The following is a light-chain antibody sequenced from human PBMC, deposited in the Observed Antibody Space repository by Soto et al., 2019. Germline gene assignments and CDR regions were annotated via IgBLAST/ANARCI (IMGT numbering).Light chain of an antibody. CDR1: SSDVGGYNY. CDR2: EVS. V-gene: IGLV2-14*01. Sequence: QLVLTQPASVSGSPGQSITISCTGTSSDVGGYNYVSWYQQHPGKAPKLMIYEVSNRPSGVSNRFSGSKSGNTASLTISGLQAEDEADYYCTSYTSGTTPVLFGGGTKLTVL. CDR3: TSYTSGTTPVL. J-gene: IGLJ2*01.